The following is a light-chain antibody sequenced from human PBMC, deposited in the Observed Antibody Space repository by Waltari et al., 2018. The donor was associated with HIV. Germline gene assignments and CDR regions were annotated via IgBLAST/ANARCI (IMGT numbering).Light chain of an antibody. CDR3: QQYHTNPYT. CDR1: ESISSW. J-gene: IGKJ2*01. V-gene: IGKV1-5*03. CDR2: KAS. Sequence: IQMTQSPSTLTASVGDSITITCQASESISSWLVWYQQKPVKAPKLLVYKASSLESGVPSRFSGSAAGTEFSLTSSSLQPDDFATYYCQQYHTNPYTFGQGTKLEI.